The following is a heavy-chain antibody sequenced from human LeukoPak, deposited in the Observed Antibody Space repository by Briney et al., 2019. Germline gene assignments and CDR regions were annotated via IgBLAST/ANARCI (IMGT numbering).Heavy chain of an antibody. CDR3: GRDLSWGATDS. CDR1: GFTFDDYA. Sequence: GGSLRLSCAASGFTFDDYAMHWVRQAPGKGLEWVSGISWNSGSIGYADSVKGRFTISRDNAKNSLYLQMNSLRAEDTALYYCGRDLSWGATDSWGQGTQVIASS. CDR2: ISWNSGSI. J-gene: IGHJ4*02. D-gene: IGHD3-16*01. V-gene: IGHV3-9*01.